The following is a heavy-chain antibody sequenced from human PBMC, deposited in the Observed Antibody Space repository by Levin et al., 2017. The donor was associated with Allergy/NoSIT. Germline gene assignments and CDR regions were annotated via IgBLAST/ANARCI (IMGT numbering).Heavy chain of an antibody. CDR2: ISAYNGNT. J-gene: IGHJ4*02. Sequence: ASVKVSCKASGYTFTSYGISWVRQAPGQGLEWMGWISAYNGNTNYAQKLQGRVTMTTDTSTSTAYMELRSLRSDDTAVYYCARDYIPYDYIWGSYRYSPMDLFDYWGQGTLVTVSS. D-gene: IGHD3-16*02. V-gene: IGHV1-18*01. CDR1: GYTFTSYG. CDR3: ARDYIPYDYIWGSYRYSPMDLFDY.